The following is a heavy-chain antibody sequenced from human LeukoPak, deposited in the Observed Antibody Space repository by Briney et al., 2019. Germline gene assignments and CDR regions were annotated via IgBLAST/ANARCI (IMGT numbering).Heavy chain of an antibody. Sequence: GASVNVSCKASGGTFSSYAISWVRQAPGQGLEWMGGIIPIFGTANYAQKFQGRVTITTDESTSTAYMELSSLRSEDTAVYYCATKGGETGTTTGANWFDPWGQGTLVTVSS. J-gene: IGHJ5*02. CDR1: GGTFSSYA. CDR2: IIPIFGTA. V-gene: IGHV1-69*05. D-gene: IGHD1-1*01. CDR3: ATKGGETGTTTGANWFDP.